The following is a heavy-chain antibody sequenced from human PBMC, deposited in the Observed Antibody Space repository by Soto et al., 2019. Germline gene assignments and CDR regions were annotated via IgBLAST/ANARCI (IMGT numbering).Heavy chain of an antibody. J-gene: IGHJ6*02. Sequence: QVQLQESGPGLVKPSQTLSLTCTVSGGSISSGGYYWSWIRQHPGKGLEWIGYIYYSGSTYYNPSLQSRVTLSVDTSKNQFSLKLSSVNAADKAVYYCAGADGDPTTYSYYGMDVWGQGTPVTVSS. CDR2: IYYSGST. CDR1: GGSISSGGYY. D-gene: IGHD4-17*01. CDR3: AGADGDPTTYSYYGMDV. V-gene: IGHV4-31*03.